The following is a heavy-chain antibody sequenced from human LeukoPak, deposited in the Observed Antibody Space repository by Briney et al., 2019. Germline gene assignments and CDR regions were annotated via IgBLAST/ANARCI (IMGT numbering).Heavy chain of an antibody. J-gene: IGHJ4*02. CDR2: ISWNSGSI. D-gene: IGHD6-19*01. CDR1: GFTFDDYA. Sequence: PGRSLRLSCAASGFTFDDYAMHWVRQAPGKGLEWVSGISWNSGSIGYADSVKGRFTISRDNAKNSLYLQMNSLRAEDMALYYCAKGDSSGYTDYWGQGTLVTVSS. CDR3: AKGDSSGYTDY. V-gene: IGHV3-9*03.